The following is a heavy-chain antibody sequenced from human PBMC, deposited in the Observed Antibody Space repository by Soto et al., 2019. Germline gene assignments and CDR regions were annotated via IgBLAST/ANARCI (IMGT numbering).Heavy chain of an antibody. Sequence: GGSLRLSCAASGFTFSSYAMSWVRQAPGKGLEWVSAISGSGGSTYYADSVKGRFTISRDNSKNTLYLQMNSLRAEDTAVYYCAKVRRSLWVGELSAFDYWGQGTLVTVSS. CDR1: GFTFSSYA. D-gene: IGHD3-10*01. CDR2: ISGSGGST. J-gene: IGHJ4*02. CDR3: AKVRRSLWVGELSAFDY. V-gene: IGHV3-23*01.